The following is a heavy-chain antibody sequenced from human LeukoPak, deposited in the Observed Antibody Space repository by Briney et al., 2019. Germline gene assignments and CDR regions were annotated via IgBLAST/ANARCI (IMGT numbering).Heavy chain of an antibody. J-gene: IGHJ4*02. CDR3: AREREEAFDY. CDR1: GFTFSSYG. CDR2: ISYDGRNK. Sequence: GGSLRLSCAASGFTFSSYGIHWVRQAPGKGLEWVAVISYDGRNKYYADSVKGRFTISRDNSKNTLYLQMNSLRAEDTAVYYCAREREEAFDYWGQGTLVTVSS. V-gene: IGHV3-30*03.